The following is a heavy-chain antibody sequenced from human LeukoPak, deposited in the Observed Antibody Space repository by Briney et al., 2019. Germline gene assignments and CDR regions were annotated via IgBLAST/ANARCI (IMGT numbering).Heavy chain of an antibody. J-gene: IGHJ4*02. Sequence: PGGSLRLSCTASGFAFRSYAMAWVRQAPGKGLEGVAATGSDGDRVHEDSVKGRFTISRDNSKSTLYLQMDNLRAEDTAVYFCAKSAGVATIYFDSWGQGALVTVSS. CDR1: GFAFRSYA. CDR2: TGSDGDR. D-gene: IGHD5-12*01. CDR3: AKSAGVATIYFDS. V-gene: IGHV3-23*01.